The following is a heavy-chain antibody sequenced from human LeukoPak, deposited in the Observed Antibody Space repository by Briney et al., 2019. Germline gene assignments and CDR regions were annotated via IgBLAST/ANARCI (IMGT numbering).Heavy chain of an antibody. J-gene: IGHJ4*02. CDR3: AIDSSGLVDY. CDR2: ISSSSSYI. V-gene: IGHV3-21*01. D-gene: IGHD3-22*01. Sequence: PGGSLRLSCAASGFTFSSYSMNLVRQAPGKGLEWVSSISSSSSYIYYADSVKGRFTISRDNAKNSLYLQMNSLRAEDTAVYYCAIDSSGLVDYWGQGTLVTVSS. CDR1: GFTFSSYS.